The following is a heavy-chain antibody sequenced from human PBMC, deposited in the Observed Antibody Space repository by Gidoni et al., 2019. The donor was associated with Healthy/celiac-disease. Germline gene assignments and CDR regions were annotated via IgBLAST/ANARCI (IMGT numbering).Heavy chain of an antibody. D-gene: IGHD3-16*01. CDR3: ARGRDYDYGNAFDI. V-gene: IGHV3-53*02. J-gene: IGHJ3*02. CDR2: IYSGGST. CDR1: GFTVSSNY. Sequence: EVQLVETGGGLIQPGGSLRLSCAASGFTVSSNYMSWVRQAPGKGLEWVSVIYSGGSTYYADSVKGRFTISRDNSKNTLYLQMNSLRAEDTAVYYCARGRDYDYGNAFDIWGQGTMVTVSS.